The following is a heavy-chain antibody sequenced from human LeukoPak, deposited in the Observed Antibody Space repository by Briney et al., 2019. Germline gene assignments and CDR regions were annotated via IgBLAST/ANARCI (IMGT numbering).Heavy chain of an antibody. CDR2: ISNSGGRT. CDR3: AKRMGYDFGHFDY. V-gene: IGHV3-23*01. CDR1: GFTVSTNY. D-gene: IGHD2/OR15-2a*01. Sequence: GGSLRLSSAASGFTVSTNYMNWVRQAPGRGLEWVSAISNSGGRTYYADSVRGRFTISRDNSKNTLYLQMNSLRDDDAGLYYCAKRMGYDFGHFDYWGQGALVTVSS. J-gene: IGHJ4*02.